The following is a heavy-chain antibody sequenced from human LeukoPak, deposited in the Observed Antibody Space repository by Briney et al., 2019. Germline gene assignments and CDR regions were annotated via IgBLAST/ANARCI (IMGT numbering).Heavy chain of an antibody. CDR2: INKDGSEK. D-gene: IGHD6-19*01. CDR3: ARDLGAVAGTVNWFDP. CDR1: GFTFSSYW. Sequence: GGSLRLSCAASGFTFSSYWMSWVRQAPGKGLEWVANINKDGSEKYYVDSVKGRFTISRDNAKNSLYLQVNGLRAEDTAVYYCARDLGAVAGTVNWFDPWGQGTLVTVS. J-gene: IGHJ5*02. V-gene: IGHV3-7*05.